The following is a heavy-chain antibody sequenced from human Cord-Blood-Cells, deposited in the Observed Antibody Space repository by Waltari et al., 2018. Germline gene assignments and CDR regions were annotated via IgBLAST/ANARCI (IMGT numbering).Heavy chain of an antibody. V-gene: IGHV4-34*01. CDR3: ARVPASTVVTDY. J-gene: IGHJ4*02. CDR1: GGSFSGYY. D-gene: IGHD4-17*01. CDR2: IKHSGST. Sequence: QVQLQQWGAGLLKPSETLCLTCAVYGGSFSGYYWSWIRQPPGKGLEWIGEIKHSGSTNYNPSLKSRVTIAVDTAQNQCYLKLSSVTAADTAVYYCARVPASTVVTDYWGQGTLVTVSS.